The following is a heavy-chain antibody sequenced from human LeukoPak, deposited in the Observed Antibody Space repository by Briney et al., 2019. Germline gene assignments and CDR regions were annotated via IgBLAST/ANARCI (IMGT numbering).Heavy chain of an antibody. V-gene: IGHV4-4*07. D-gene: IGHD2-2*01. Sequence: SETLSLTCAVSGVSISSYYWSWIRQPAGKGLEWIGRIYTSGSTNYNPSLKSRVTMSVDTSKNQFSLKLSSVTAADTAVYYCSREHRCYSSTSCHEEAFDRWRQGTMVTVSS. CDR1: GVSISSYY. J-gene: IGHJ3*02. CDR3: SREHRCYSSTSCHEEAFDR. CDR2: IYTSGST.